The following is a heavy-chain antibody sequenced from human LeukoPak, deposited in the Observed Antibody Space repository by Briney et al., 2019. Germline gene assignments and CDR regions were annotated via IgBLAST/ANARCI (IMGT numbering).Heavy chain of an antibody. Sequence: SETLSLTCTVSGGSISSYYWSWIRQPPGKGLEWIGYIYYSGSTNYNPSLKSRVTISVDTSKNQFSLKLSSVTAADTAVYYCARTHSSSWYNYFDYWGQGTLVTVSS. J-gene: IGHJ4*02. CDR3: ARTHSSSWYNYFDY. V-gene: IGHV4-59*01. CDR1: GGSISSYY. D-gene: IGHD6-13*01. CDR2: IYYSGST.